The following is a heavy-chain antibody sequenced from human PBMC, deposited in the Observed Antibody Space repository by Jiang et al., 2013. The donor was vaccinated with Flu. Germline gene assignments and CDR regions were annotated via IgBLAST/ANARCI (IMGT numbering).Heavy chain of an antibody. D-gene: IGHD5-18*01. V-gene: IGHV1-69*06. CDR2: FIPIFETT. Sequence: GAEVKKPGSSVKVSCKVSGDTFSYAISWVRQAPGQGLEWMGGFIPIFETTSYAQKFQGRVTITADKSTSTVYMELTSLTSGDTAIYYCARETTGYSYGCMDVWGKGTTVTVSS. CDR1: GDTFSYA. J-gene: IGHJ6*03. CDR3: ARETTGYSYGCMDV.